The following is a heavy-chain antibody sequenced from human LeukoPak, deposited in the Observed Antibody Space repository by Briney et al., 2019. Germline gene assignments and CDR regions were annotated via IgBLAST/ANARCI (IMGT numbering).Heavy chain of an antibody. CDR3: ARDYWDYYDSSGYYPNYYYYYGMTS. CDR1: GFTFSSYS. J-gene: IGHJ6*02. Sequence: PGGSLRLSCAASGFTFSSYSMNWVRQAPGKGLEWVSSISSSSSYVYYADSVRGRFTISRDNAKNSLYLQMNSLRAEDTAVYYCARDYWDYYDSSGYYPNYYYYYGMTSGAKGPRLPSP. CDR2: ISSSSSYV. V-gene: IGHV3-21*01. D-gene: IGHD3-22*01.